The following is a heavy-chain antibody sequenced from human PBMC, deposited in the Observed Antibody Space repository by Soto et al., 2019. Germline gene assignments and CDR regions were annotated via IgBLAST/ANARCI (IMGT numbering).Heavy chain of an antibody. J-gene: IGHJ1*01. Sequence: PSETLSLTCAVYGGSFSGYYWSWIRQPPGKGLEWIGEINHSGSTNYNPSLKSRVTISVDTSKNQFSLKLSSVTAVDTAVYYCATAEYFQHWGQGTLVTVSS. CDR1: GGSFSGYY. V-gene: IGHV4-34*01. CDR3: ATAEYFQH. CDR2: INHSGST.